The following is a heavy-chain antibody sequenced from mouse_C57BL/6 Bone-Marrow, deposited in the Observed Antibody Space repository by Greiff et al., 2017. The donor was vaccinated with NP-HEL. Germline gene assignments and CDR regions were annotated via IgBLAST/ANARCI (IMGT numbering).Heavy chain of an antibody. CDR3: ARPSYYGSSYRYFDV. CDR2: INPNYGTT. Sequence: LVESGPELVKPGASVKISCKASGYSFTDYNMNWVKQSNGKSLEWIGVINPNYGTTSYNQKFKGKATLTVDQSSSTAYMQLNSLTSEDSAVYYCARPSYYGSSYRYFDVWGTGTTVTVS. V-gene: IGHV1-39*01. CDR1: GYSFTDYN. D-gene: IGHD1-1*01. J-gene: IGHJ1*03.